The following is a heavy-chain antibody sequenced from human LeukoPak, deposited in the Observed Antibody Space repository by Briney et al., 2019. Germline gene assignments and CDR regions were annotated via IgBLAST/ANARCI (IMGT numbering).Heavy chain of an antibody. CDR1: GFTFSSYS. V-gene: IGHV3-21*01. CDR3: ARDHDYGDYTTTGTFDY. D-gene: IGHD4-17*01. Sequence: GGSLRLSCAASGFTFSSYSMNWVRQAPGKGLEWVSSISSSSSYIYYADSVKGRFTISRDNAKNSLYLQMNSLRAEDTAVYYCARDHDYGDYTTTGTFDYWGQGTLVTVSS. J-gene: IGHJ4*02. CDR2: ISSSSSYI.